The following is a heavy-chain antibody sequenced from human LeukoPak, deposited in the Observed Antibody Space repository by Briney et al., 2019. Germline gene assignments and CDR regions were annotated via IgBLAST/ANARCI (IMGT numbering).Heavy chain of an antibody. Sequence: GGSLRLSCDASGFTVNSYAMSWVRHAPGKGLEWVSVISASGDNTYYADSVKGRFTISRDNSKNTVYLQMNRLRADDTAVYNCAKGGRRHYGDYVAFWGQGTLVTVSS. D-gene: IGHD4-17*01. CDR2: ISASGDNT. V-gene: IGHV3-23*01. J-gene: IGHJ4*02. CDR1: GFTVNSYA. CDR3: AKGGRRHYGDYVAF.